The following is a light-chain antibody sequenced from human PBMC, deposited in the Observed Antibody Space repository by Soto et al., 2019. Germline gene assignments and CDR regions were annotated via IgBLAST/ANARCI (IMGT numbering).Light chain of an antibody. Sequence: EVVMTQSPATLSVSPGERATLSCRASQSVSSNLAWYQQKPGQAPGLLIYGASTRATGIPARFSGSGFGTEFTLAISSLQSEDFAVYYCQQYNNWYTFGQGTKLEIK. CDR3: QQYNNWYT. CDR2: GAS. CDR1: QSVSSN. J-gene: IGKJ2*01. V-gene: IGKV3-15*01.